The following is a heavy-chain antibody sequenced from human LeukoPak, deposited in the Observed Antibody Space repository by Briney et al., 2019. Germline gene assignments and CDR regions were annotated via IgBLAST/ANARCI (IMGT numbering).Heavy chain of an antibody. CDR3: ARYYDSSGYWSTPHFDY. CDR1: GVSISSGY. V-gene: IGHV4-59*01. Sequence: SETLSLTCTVSGVSISSGYWSWIRQPPGKGLQYIGYIQYSGSTNYNPSLKSRVTISVDTSKNQFSLKLSSVTAADTAVYYCARYYDSSGYWSTPHFDYWGQGTLVTVSS. D-gene: IGHD3-22*01. J-gene: IGHJ4*02. CDR2: IQYSGST.